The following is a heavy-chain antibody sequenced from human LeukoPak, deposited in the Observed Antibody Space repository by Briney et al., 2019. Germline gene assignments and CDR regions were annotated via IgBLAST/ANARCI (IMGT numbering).Heavy chain of an antibody. V-gene: IGHV1-8*01. J-gene: IGHJ6*02. Sequence: ASVKVSCKASGYTFTSYDINWVRQATGQGLEWMGWMNPNSANTGYARKFQGRVTMTRNTSISTAYMELSSLRSEDTAVYYCARPSIAARNYYYYGMDVWGQGTTVTVSS. CDR1: GYTFTSYD. CDR3: ARPSIAARNYYYYGMDV. CDR2: MNPNSANT. D-gene: IGHD6-6*01.